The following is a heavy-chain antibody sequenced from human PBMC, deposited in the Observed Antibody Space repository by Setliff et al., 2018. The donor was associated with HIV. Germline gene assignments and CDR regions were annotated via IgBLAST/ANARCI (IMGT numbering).Heavy chain of an antibody. V-gene: IGHV4-34*01. J-gene: IGHJ4*02. CDR3: ARGTKYSSGWSRGDY. Sequence: PSETLSLTCAAYGGSFSGYYWSWIRQTPGKGLEWMGEINHSGSTNYNPSLKSRVTILVDSSKKQFSLKLSSVTAADTGVYYCARGTKYSSGWSRGDYWGQGTQVTVSS. D-gene: IGHD6-19*01. CDR1: GGSFSGYY. CDR2: INHSGST.